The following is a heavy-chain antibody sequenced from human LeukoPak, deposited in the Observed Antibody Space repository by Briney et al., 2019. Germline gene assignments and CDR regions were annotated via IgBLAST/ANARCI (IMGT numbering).Heavy chain of an antibody. CDR1: GFTFSSYE. D-gene: IGHD6-19*01. V-gene: IGHV3-48*03. CDR2: ISSSGSTI. CDR3: ARVRQWLGGGYYYMDV. Sequence: PGGSLRLSCAASGFTFSSYEMNWVRQAPEKGLEWVSYISSSGSTIYYADSVKGRFTISRDNAKNSLYLQMNSLRAEDTAVYYCARVRQWLGGGYYYMDVWGKGTTVTVSS. J-gene: IGHJ6*03.